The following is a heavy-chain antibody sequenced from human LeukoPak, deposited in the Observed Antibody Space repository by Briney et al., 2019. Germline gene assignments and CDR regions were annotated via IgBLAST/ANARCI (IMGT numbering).Heavy chain of an antibody. J-gene: IGHJ4*02. CDR1: GFTFSNLW. CDR2: IKQDGSEK. V-gene: IGHV3-7*03. CDR3: ATSTAAAGTD. D-gene: IGHD6-13*01. Sequence: GGSLRLSCAASGFTFSNLWMSWVRQAPGKGLKWVANIKQDGSEKYYVDSVKGRFTISRDNAQNSLYLQMDSLRAEDTAIYYCATSTAAAGTDWGQGTLVTVSS.